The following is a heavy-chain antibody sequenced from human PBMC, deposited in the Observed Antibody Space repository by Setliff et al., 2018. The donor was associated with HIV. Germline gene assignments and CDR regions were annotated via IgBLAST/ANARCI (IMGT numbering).Heavy chain of an antibody. D-gene: IGHD3-10*01. CDR3: ARYYGSGSYLVYYGMDV. Sequence: GGSLRLSCAASGFTLSSYNMNWVRQAPGKGLEWVSYISSSSSTRYYADSVKGRFTISRDNAKNSLYLQMNSLRAEDTAVFYCARYYGSGSYLVYYGMDVWGQGTTVTVSS. V-gene: IGHV3-48*04. CDR2: ISSSSSTR. J-gene: IGHJ6*02. CDR1: GFTLSSYN.